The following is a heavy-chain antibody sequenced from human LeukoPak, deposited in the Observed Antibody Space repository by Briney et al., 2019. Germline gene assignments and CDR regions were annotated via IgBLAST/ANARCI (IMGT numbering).Heavy chain of an antibody. CDR3: ARVVSGRYYVDY. J-gene: IGHJ4*02. Sequence: SSVKLSCKASGVTFSSYAISWVRQAPGQGLEWMGGIIPIFGTANYAQKLQGRVTITADDSTSTAYMELSSLRSEDTAVYYCARVVSGRYYVDYWGEGSLVTVSS. CDR2: IIPIFGTA. CDR1: GVTFSSYA. D-gene: IGHD3-3*01. V-gene: IGHV1-69*01.